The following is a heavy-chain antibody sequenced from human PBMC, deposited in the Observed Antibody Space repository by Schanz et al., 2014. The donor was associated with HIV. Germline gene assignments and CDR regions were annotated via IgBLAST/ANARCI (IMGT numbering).Heavy chain of an antibody. CDR1: GFTFDEYA. V-gene: IGHV3-9*01. Sequence: EVQLVESGGGLVQPGRSLRLSCAASGFTFDEYAMHWVRQAPGKGLEWVSSISWNSGSIDYADSAKGRFTISRDNAKNSLYLQMNSLRAEDTAVYYCAKDQGDVSGTPFDYWGQGTLVTVSS. CDR2: ISWNSGSI. J-gene: IGHJ4*02. CDR3: AKDQGDVSGTPFDY. D-gene: IGHD1-20*01.